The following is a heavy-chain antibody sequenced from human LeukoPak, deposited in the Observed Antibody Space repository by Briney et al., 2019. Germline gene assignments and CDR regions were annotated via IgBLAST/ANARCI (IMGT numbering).Heavy chain of an antibody. Sequence: SETLSLTCTVSGGSVSGSIYYWGWIRQPPGKGLEWIGSIYYSGSTSYNPSLKSRVTISVDTSKNQFSLKLTSVTAADTAVYSCASRNDILTGYVFDFWGQGTLVTVSS. J-gene: IGHJ4*02. CDR3: ASRNDILTGYVFDF. CDR2: IYYSGST. D-gene: IGHD3-9*01. CDR1: GGSVSGSIYY. V-gene: IGHV4-39*01.